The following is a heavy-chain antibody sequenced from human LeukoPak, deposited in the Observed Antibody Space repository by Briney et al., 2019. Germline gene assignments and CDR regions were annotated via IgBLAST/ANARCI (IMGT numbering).Heavy chain of an antibody. V-gene: IGHV4-39*01. Sequence: SETLSLTCTISGGSISSDNYYWGWIRQPPGKGLEWIGSIYYSGTPYYNPSLESRVTISVDTSKNQFSLKLTSVTAADTALYYCAKHYMGSSYNHGLDCWGQGTLVTVSS. CDR3: AKHYMGSSYNHGLDC. D-gene: IGHD3-10*01. CDR1: GGSISSDNYY. J-gene: IGHJ4*02. CDR2: IYYSGTP.